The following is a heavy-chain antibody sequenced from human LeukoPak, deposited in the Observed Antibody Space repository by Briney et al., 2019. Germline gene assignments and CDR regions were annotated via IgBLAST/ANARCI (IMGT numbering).Heavy chain of an antibody. D-gene: IGHD3-16*01. V-gene: IGHV4-30-4*08. CDR2: IYYSGST. CDR1: GGSISSGDYY. Sequence: SETLSLTCTVSGGSISSGDYYWSWIRQPPGKGLEWIGYIYYSGSTYYNPSLKSRVTISVDTSKHQFSLKLSSVTAADTAVYYCARVPVTDYVWGSSLGAFDIWGQGTMVTVSS. CDR3: ARVPVTDYVWGSSLGAFDI. J-gene: IGHJ3*02.